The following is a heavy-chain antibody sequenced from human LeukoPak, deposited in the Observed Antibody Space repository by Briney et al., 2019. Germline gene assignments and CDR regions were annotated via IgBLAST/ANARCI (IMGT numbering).Heavy chain of an antibody. J-gene: IGHJ5*02. CDR2: IKQDGSEK. CDR1: CIACRTFW. Sequence: PGGSLRLACGVACIACRTFWLTRVLQAPGKGLEWVANIKQDGSEKYYVDSVKGRFTISRDNAKNSLYLQMNSLRVEDTAVYYCTRGWENNPWGQGTLVTVSS. V-gene: IGHV3-7*05. D-gene: IGHD1-26*01. CDR3: TRGWENNP.